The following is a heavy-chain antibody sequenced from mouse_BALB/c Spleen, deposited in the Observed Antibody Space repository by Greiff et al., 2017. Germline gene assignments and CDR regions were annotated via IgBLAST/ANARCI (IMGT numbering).Heavy chain of an antibody. CDR2: ISDGGSYT. Sequence: EVQGVESGGGLVKPGGSLKLSCAASGFTFSDYYMYWVRQTPEKRLEWVATISDGGSYTYYPDSVKGRFTISRDNAKNNLYLQMSSLKSEDTAMYYCARDGDGNPFDYWGQGTTLTVSS. D-gene: IGHD2-1*01. CDR1: GFTFSDYY. CDR3: ARDGDGNPFDY. J-gene: IGHJ2*01. V-gene: IGHV5-4*02.